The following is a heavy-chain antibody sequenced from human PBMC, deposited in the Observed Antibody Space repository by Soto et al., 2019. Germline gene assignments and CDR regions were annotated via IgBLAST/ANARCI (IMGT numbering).Heavy chain of an antibody. CDR2: IYYSGST. CDR1: GGSVSSGRFH. V-gene: IGHV4-61*01. D-gene: IGHD2-15*01. CDR3: ARQRCGGGRCYDAFDI. Sequence: PSETLSLTCTVSGGSVSSGRFHWSWIRQPPGKGLEWIGYIYYSGSTNYNNPSFKSRVTISLDTSKNQFSLKLSSVTAADTAIYYCARQRCGGGRCYDAFDIWGQGTMVTVSS. J-gene: IGHJ3*02.